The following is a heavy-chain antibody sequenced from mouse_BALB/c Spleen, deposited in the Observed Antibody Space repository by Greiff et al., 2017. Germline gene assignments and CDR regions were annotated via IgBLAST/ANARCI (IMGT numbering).Heavy chain of an antibody. Sequence: QVQLQQSGAELVRPGTSVKVSCKASGYAFTNYLIEWVKQRPGQGLEWIGVINPGSGGTNYNEKFEGKATLTADKSSSTAYMQLSSLTSDDSAVYFCARGTTVVDYYAMDYWGQGTSVTVSS. CDR1: GYAFTNYL. CDR2: INPGSGGT. D-gene: IGHD1-1*01. V-gene: IGHV1-54*01. J-gene: IGHJ4*01. CDR3: ARGTTVVDYYAMDY.